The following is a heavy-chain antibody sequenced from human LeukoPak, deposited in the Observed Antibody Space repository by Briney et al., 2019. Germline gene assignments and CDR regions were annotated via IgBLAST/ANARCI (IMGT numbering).Heavy chain of an antibody. Sequence: SETLSLTCTVSGCSISSYYWSWIRQPPGKGLEWIGFIYYSGNTDYNPSLKSRVTLSVDTSKNQFSLKLSSVTAADTAVYYCARHHCSSTSCALDYWGQGTLVTVSS. CDR1: GCSISSYY. V-gene: IGHV4-59*08. J-gene: IGHJ4*02. CDR2: IYYSGNT. D-gene: IGHD2-2*01. CDR3: ARHHCSSTSCALDY.